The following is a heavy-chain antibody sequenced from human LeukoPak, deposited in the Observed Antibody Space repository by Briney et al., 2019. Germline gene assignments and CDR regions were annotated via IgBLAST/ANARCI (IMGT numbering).Heavy chain of an antibody. J-gene: IGHJ6*02. CDR3: ARSSSWSPLYYYYGMDV. CDR1: GGTFSSYA. D-gene: IGHD6-13*01. V-gene: IGHV1-69*05. Sequence: SVKVSCKASGGTFSSYAISWVRQAPGQGLEWMGGIIPIFGTANYAQKFQGRVTITTDESTSTAYMELRSLRSDDTAVYYCARSSSWSPLYYYYGMDVWGQGTTVTVSS. CDR2: IIPIFGTA.